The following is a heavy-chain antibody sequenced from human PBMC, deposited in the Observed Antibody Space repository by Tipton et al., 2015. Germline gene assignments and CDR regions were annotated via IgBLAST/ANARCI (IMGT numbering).Heavy chain of an antibody. CDR3: ARARGRHGGLFDS. V-gene: IGHV4-39*01. J-gene: IGHJ4*02. CDR1: GGSISSSSYY. CDR2: LYFSGST. D-gene: IGHD4-23*01. Sequence: TLSLTCTVSGGSISSSSYYWAWIRQPPGKGLEWIGSLYFSGSTYYNPSLKSRVTISVDTSKNQFSLKLSSVTAADTAVYYCARARGRHGGLFDSWGQGTLVTVSS.